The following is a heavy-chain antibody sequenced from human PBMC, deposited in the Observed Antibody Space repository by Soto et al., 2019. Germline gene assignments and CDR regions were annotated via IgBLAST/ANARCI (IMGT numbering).Heavy chain of an antibody. Sequence: GASVKVSCKASGYTFTSYGISWVRQAPGQGLEWMGWISAYNGNTNYAQKLQGRVTMTTDTSTSTAYMELRSLRSDDTAVYYCARAVTNDFLGGGYGGSYYYCMKVWGQGPTVIVSS. CDR3: ARAVTNDFLGGGYGGSYYYCMKV. J-gene: IGHJ6*02. CDR2: ISAYNGNT. V-gene: IGHV1-18*01. D-gene: IGHD3-3*01. CDR1: GYTFTSYG.